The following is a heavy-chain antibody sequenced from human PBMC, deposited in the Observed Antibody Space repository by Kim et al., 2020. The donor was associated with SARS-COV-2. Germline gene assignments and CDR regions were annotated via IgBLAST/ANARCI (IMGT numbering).Heavy chain of an antibody. J-gene: IGHJ3*02. Sequence: TSYADSVKGRFTISRDNAKNTLYLQMNSLSADDTALYYCARGAYAAGFDMWGQGTMVTVSS. CDR2: T. D-gene: IGHD2-2*01. V-gene: IGHV3-74*01. CDR3: ARGAYAAGFDM.